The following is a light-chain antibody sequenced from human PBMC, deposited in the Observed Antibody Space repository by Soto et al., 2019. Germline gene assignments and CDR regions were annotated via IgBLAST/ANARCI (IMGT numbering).Light chain of an antibody. J-gene: IGKJ4*01. CDR1: QSVLHSSNNMNY. Sequence: DIVMTQSPDSLAVSLGERATINCKSSQSVLHSSNNMNYLTRYQHKPGQPPKVLIYWASTRESGVPDRFSGSGSGTDFTLTISSLQAEDVAVYYCQQYHSAPLTFGGGTKVEI. V-gene: IGKV4-1*01. CDR2: WAS. CDR3: QQYHSAPLT.